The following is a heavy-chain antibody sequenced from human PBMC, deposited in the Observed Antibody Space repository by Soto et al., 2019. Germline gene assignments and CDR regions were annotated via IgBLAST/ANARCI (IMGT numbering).Heavy chain of an antibody. CDR1: GYTFTAYA. CDR3: TLIRFSSGWYFDY. V-gene: IGHV1-3*01. Sequence: QVQFVQSGAEAKKPGASVKVSCKASGYTFTAYAIHWVRQAPGQRLDWMGWVNAGNGDTKYSQKFQGRVTITTDTSAATAYMELSSLRSEDTAVYYCTLIRFSSGWYFDYWGQGTLVTVSS. J-gene: IGHJ4*02. CDR2: VNAGNGDT. D-gene: IGHD6-19*01.